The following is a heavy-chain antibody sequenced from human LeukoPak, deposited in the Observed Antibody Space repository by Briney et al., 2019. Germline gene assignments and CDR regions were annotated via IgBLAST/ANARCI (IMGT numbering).Heavy chain of an antibody. CDR3: AGSMVRGTFDY. J-gene: IGHJ4*02. CDR1: GGSISSYY. V-gene: IGHV4-59*08. CDR2: IYYSGST. Sequence: PSETLSLTCTVSGGSISSYYLSWLRQPLGKGLEWIGYIYYSGSTNYNPSLKSRVTISVDTSKNQFSLKLSSVTAADTAVYYCAGSMVRGTFDYWGQGTLVTVSS. D-gene: IGHD3-10*01.